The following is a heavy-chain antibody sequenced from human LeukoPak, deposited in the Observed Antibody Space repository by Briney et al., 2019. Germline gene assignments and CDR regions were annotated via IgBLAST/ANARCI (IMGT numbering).Heavy chain of an antibody. Sequence: SVKVSCKASGGTFSSYAISWVRQAPGQGLEWMGRIIPILGIANYAQKFQGRVTITADKSTSTAYMELSSLRSEDTAVYYCARGYTRIAAAGTRGRNYYGMDVWGQGTTVTVSS. J-gene: IGHJ6*02. D-gene: IGHD6-13*01. CDR3: ARGYTRIAAAGTRGRNYYGMDV. CDR1: GGTFSSYA. CDR2: IIPILGIA. V-gene: IGHV1-69*04.